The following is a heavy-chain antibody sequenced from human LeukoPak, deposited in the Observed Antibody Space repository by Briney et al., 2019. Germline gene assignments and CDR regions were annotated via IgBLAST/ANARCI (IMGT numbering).Heavy chain of an antibody. CDR2: ISYDGSNK. CDR1: GFTFSSYA. Sequence: GGSLRLSCAASGFTFSSYAMHWVRQAPGKGLEWVAVISYDGSNKYYADSVKGRFTISRDNSKNTLYLQMNSLRAEDTAVYYCAKEPTIFGVVGFDYWGQGTLVTVSS. J-gene: IGHJ4*02. CDR3: AKEPTIFGVVGFDY. V-gene: IGHV3-30-3*01. D-gene: IGHD3-3*01.